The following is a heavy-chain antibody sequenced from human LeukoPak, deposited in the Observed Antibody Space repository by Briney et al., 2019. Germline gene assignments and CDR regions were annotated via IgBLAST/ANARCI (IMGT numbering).Heavy chain of an antibody. D-gene: IGHD5-24*01. CDR3: ARAQFYYYGMDV. V-gene: IGHV4-59*01. CDR1: GGSISSFY. Sequence: SETLSLTCTVSGGSISSFYWSWIRQPPGKGLEWIGYIYYSGSTNYNPSLKSRVTISVDTSKNQFSLKLSSVTAADTAVYYCARAQFYYYGMDVWGQGTTVTVSS. CDR2: IYYSGST. J-gene: IGHJ6*02.